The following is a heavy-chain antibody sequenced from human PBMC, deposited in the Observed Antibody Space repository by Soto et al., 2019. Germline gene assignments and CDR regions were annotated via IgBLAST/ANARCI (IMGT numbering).Heavy chain of an antibody. CDR3: ARGDGDYYDGNGYLGRH. CDR2: IKSDGSGT. V-gene: IGHV3-74*01. J-gene: IGHJ4*02. D-gene: IGHD3-22*01. Sequence: EVQLVESGGGLVQPGGSLTLSCAASGFTFSSYWMHWVRQAPGKGLVWVARIKSDGSGTIYADSVKGRLTISRDNAWNRXYLQMNSLRAEDTAVYFCARGDGDYYDGNGYLGRHWGQGTLVTVSS. CDR1: GFTFSSYW.